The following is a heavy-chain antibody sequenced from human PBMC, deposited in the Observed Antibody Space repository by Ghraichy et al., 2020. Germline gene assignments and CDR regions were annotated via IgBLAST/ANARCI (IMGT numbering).Heavy chain of an antibody. D-gene: IGHD3-16*01. CDR3: AKDLHPSSLINDAFDI. CDR1: GFTFSSYA. Sequence: GGSLRLSCAASGFTFSSYAMSWVRQAPGKGLEWVSAISGSGGSTYYADSVKGRFTISRDNSKNTLYLQMNSLRAEDTAVYYCAKDLHPSSLINDAFDIWGQGTMVTVSS. CDR2: ISGSGGST. V-gene: IGHV3-23*01. J-gene: IGHJ3*02.